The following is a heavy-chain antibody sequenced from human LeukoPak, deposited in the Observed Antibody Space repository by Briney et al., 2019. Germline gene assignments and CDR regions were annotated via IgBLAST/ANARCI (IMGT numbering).Heavy chain of an antibody. J-gene: IGHJ6*04. CDR3: ARDRNYYYYGMDV. CDR1: GFTFSGYE. V-gene: IGHV3-48*03. D-gene: IGHD1-14*01. CDR2: ISSSGSTI. Sequence: GGSLRLSCAASGFTFSGYEMNWVRQAPGKGLEWVSYISSSGSTIYYADSVKGRFTISRDNAKNSLYLQMNSLRAEDTAVYYCARDRNYYYYGMDVWGKGTTVTVSS.